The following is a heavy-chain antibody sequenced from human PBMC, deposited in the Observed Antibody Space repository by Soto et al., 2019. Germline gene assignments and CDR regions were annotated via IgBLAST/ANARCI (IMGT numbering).Heavy chain of an antibody. CDR2: IYYSGST. Sequence: PSETLSLTCTVSGGSISSYYWSWIRQPPGKGLEWIGYIYYSGSTNYNPSLKSRVTISVDTSKNQFSLKLSSVTAADTAVYYCARDVKGRYDILTGPGHWYYMDVWGKGTTVTVSS. CDR1: GGSISSYY. V-gene: IGHV4-59*01. D-gene: IGHD3-9*01. J-gene: IGHJ6*03. CDR3: ARDVKGRYDILTGPGHWYYMDV.